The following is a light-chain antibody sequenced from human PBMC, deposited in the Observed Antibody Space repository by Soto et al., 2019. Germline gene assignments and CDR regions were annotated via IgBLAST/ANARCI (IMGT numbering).Light chain of an antibody. CDR3: SSYTSSSTYV. Sequence: QSGLTQPPSVSGSPGQSVTISCPGTSSDVGGYNRVSWYRQPPGTAPKLMIYEVSSRPSGVPDRFSGSKSGNTASLTISGLQAEDEADYYCSSYTSSSTYVFGTGTKVTVL. CDR1: SSDVGGYNR. J-gene: IGLJ1*01. CDR2: EVS. V-gene: IGLV2-18*02.